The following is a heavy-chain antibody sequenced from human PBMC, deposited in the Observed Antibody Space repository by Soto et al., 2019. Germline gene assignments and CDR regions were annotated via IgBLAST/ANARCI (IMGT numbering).Heavy chain of an antibody. D-gene: IGHD3-3*01. Sequence: QVPLVQSGAEVKKPGSSVKVSCKASGGTFSSYAISWVRQAPGQGLEWMGGIIPIFGTANYAQKFQGRVTITADESTSTAYMELSRLRSEDTAVYYCASGFFNDVFWSGYYKVAGGDAFAIWGQGTMVTVSS. J-gene: IGHJ3*02. CDR3: ASGFFNDVFWSGYYKVAGGDAFAI. CDR1: GGTFSSYA. CDR2: IIPIFGTA. V-gene: IGHV1-69*01.